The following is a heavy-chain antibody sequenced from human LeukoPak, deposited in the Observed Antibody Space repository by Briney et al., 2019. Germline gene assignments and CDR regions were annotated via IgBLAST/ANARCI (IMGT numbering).Heavy chain of an antibody. CDR2: IYYSGTT. V-gene: IGHV4-39*01. CDR1: GGSIRNENYY. D-gene: IGHD3-16*01. CDR3: ARGRGPWGY. J-gene: IGHJ4*02. Sequence: PSETLSLTCTVSGGSIRNENYYWAWIRQPPGKGLEWIGTIYYSGTTYYNPSLKSRVTISVDTSKSQFSLNLSSVTAADTAVYFCARGRGPWGYWGQGTLVTVSS.